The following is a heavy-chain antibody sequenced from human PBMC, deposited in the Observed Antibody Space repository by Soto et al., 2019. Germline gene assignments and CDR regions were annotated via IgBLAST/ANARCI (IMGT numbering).Heavy chain of an antibody. CDR3: AKEWFGDPNWFDP. V-gene: IGHV3-23*01. D-gene: IGHD3-10*01. CDR1: GFTFRSYA. Sequence: GESLKISCATSGFTFRSYAMSWVRQAPGKGLEWVSGIGSDGDTFYVDSAKGRFTISRDNSKNTLYLQMNSLTAEDTAVYYCAKEWFGDPNWFDPWGQGTLVTVSS. J-gene: IGHJ5*02. CDR2: IGSDGDT.